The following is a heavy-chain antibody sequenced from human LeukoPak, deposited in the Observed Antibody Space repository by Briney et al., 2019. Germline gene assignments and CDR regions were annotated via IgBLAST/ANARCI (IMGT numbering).Heavy chain of an antibody. CDR1: GYTFTGYY. Sequence: ASVKVSCKASGYTFTGYYMHWVRQAPGQGLERMGWINPNSGGTNYAQKFQGRVTMTRDTSISTAYMELSRLRSDDTAVYYCARDLAPWSYFDYWGQGTLVTVSS. CDR3: ARDLAPWSYFDY. D-gene: IGHD2-15*01. J-gene: IGHJ4*02. V-gene: IGHV1-2*02. CDR2: INPNSGGT.